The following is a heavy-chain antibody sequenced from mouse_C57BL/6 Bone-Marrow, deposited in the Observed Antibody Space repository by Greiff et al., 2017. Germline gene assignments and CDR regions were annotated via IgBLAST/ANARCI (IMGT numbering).Heavy chain of an antibody. CDR1: GYTFTSYW. CDR3: ARDECPLAWFAY. V-gene: IGHV1-55*01. CDR2: IYPGSGST. Sequence: QVQLQQPGAELVKPGASVKMSCKASGYTFTSYWITWVKQRPGQGLEWIGDIYPGSGSTNYNEKFKSKATLTVDTSSSTVYMQLSSLTSEDSAVYYCARDECPLAWFAYWGQGTLVTVSA. J-gene: IGHJ3*01.